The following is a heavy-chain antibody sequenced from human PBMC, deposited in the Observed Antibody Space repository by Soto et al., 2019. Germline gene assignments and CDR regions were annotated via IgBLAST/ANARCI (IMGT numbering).Heavy chain of an antibody. CDR3: AREGAQHYYGPFDI. CDR2: INSGNGNT. CDR1: AYTFTSYS. Sequence: ASVKVSCKASAYTFTSYSMHWVRQAPGQRLEWMGWINSGNGNTNYSQKFQGRVTITRDTSASTAYMDLSSLRSEDTAVYYCAREGAQHYYGPFDIWGQGTMVTVSS. V-gene: IGHV1-3*01. D-gene: IGHD3-10*01. J-gene: IGHJ3*02.